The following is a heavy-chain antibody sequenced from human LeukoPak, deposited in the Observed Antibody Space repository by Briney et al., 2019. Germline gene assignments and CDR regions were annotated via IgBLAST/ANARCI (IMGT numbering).Heavy chain of an antibody. Sequence: PSETLSLTCAVYGGSFSGYYWSWIRQPPGKGLEWIGEINHSGSTNYNPSLKSRVTISVDTSKNQFSLKLSSVTAADTAVYYCARGLYYYDSSGPYSPRYYCMDVWGKGTTVTVSS. CDR2: INHSGST. V-gene: IGHV4-34*01. D-gene: IGHD3-22*01. CDR1: GGSFSGYY. CDR3: ARGLYYYDSSGPYSPRYYCMDV. J-gene: IGHJ6*03.